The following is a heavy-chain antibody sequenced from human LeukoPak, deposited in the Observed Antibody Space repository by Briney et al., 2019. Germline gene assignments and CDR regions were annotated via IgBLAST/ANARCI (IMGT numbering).Heavy chain of an antibody. CDR1: GFTFSTYF. CDR2: IASDGSHT. J-gene: IGHJ3*02. CDR3: ARERQDNILHSGAFDI. V-gene: IGHV3-30-3*01. Sequence: GRSLRLSCAASGFTFSTYFMHWVRQAPGKGLEWVADIASDGSHTFYVESVKGRFTISRDNSKNTLYLQMNSLRAEDTAVYFCARERQDNILHSGAFDIWGQGTMVTVSS. D-gene: IGHD2/OR15-2a*01.